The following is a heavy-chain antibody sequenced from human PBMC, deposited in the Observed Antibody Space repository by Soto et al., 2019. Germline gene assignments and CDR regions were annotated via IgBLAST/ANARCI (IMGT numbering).Heavy chain of an antibody. J-gene: IGHJ4*02. CDR1: GYTFTTYG. CDR3: ARDSVYCSGDSCYPFDY. V-gene: IGHV1-18*01. Sequence: QVQLVQSGAEVKKPGASVKVSCKASGYTFTTYGISWVRQAPGQGREWMGWISAYNGNTNSAQKLQGRVTMTTDTSTSTAYMELRSLRSDDTAVYYCARDSVYCSGDSCYPFDYWGQGTLVTVSS. CDR2: ISAYNGNT. D-gene: IGHD2-15*01.